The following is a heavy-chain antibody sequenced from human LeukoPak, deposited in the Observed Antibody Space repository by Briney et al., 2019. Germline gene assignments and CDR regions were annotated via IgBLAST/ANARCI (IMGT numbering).Heavy chain of an antibody. V-gene: IGHV3-48*04. D-gene: IGHD6-13*01. J-gene: IGHJ4*02. CDR3: ARVANAYRGSSDSGFDY. Sequence: GGSLRLSCAASGFTFSSYSMNWVRQAPGKGLEWVSYISSSSSTIYYADSVKGRFTISRDNAKNSLYLQMNSLRAEDTAVYYCARVANAYRGSSDSGFDYWGQGTLVTVSS. CDR1: GFTFSSYS. CDR2: ISSSSSTI.